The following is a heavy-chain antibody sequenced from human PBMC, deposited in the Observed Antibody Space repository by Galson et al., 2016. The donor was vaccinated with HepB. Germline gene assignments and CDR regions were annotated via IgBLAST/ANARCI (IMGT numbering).Heavy chain of an antibody. D-gene: IGHD4-17*01. CDR3: ARLLTTVTAGRDYFDY. CDR2: ISVYDGNT. J-gene: IGHJ4*02. CDR1: GYTFTNYG. V-gene: IGHV1-18*04. Sequence: SVKVSCKASGYTFTNYGITWVRQAPGQGLEWMGWISVYDGNTNYAQKLQGRVTMTTDTSTSTAYMEVRNLRSDDTAVYCCARLLTTVTAGRDYFDYWGQGSLVTVSS.